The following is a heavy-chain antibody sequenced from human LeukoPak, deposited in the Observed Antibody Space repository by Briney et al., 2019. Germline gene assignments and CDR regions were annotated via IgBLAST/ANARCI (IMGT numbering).Heavy chain of an antibody. CDR3: AKARTYYDSSGYSDY. V-gene: IGHV3-74*01. CDR1: KFTFSSYW. J-gene: IGHJ4*02. CDR2: INTDGSST. D-gene: IGHD3-22*01. Sequence: GGSLRLSCAASKFTFSSYWMHWVRQAPGKGLVWVSRINTDGSSTYYADSVKGRFTISRDNSKNTLYLQMNSLRAEDTAVYYCAKARTYYDSSGYSDYWGQGTLVTVSS.